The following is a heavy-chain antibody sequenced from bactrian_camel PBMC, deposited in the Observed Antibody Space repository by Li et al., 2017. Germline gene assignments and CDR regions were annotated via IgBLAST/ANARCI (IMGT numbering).Heavy chain of an antibody. V-gene: IGHV3S55*01. D-gene: IGHD1*01. J-gene: IGHJ4*01. Sequence: HVQLVESGGGSAQAGGSLRLTCVLTESHNVDYCMGWYRQTTGKEREEVAVIDADGETTYADSVKGRFALSQGNSEHTQYLQMNDLKPEDTAMYYCAADRCYPGWSRSGDDFPYWGRGTQVTVS. CDR3: AADRCYPGWSRSGDDFPY. CDR2: IDADGET. CDR1: ESHNVDYC.